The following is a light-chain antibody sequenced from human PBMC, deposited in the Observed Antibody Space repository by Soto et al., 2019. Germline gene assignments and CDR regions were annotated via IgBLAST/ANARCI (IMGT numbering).Light chain of an antibody. Sequence: EIVMTQSPATLSVSPGERATLSCRASQRVSSNLAWYQQKPGQAPRLLIYGASTRAPGIPARFSGSGSGTEFTLTSSSLQSEDFADYYCQQYNNWPWTFGQGNKVEIK. CDR3: QQYNNWPWT. J-gene: IGKJ1*01. V-gene: IGKV3-15*01. CDR1: QRVSSN. CDR2: GAS.